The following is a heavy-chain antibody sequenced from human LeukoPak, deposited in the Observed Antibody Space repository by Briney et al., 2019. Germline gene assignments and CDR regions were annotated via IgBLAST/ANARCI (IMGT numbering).Heavy chain of an antibody. D-gene: IGHD6-13*01. CDR3: ARDNSADTYYYYIDV. Sequence: SVKVSCKASGGTFSSYAISWVRQAPGQGPEWMGGIIPIFATANCAQKFQGGLTITTDESTSTAHMELSSLRSEDTAVYYCARDNSADTYYYYIDVWGKGTTVTVSS. V-gene: IGHV1-69*05. CDR2: IIPIFATA. J-gene: IGHJ6*03. CDR1: GGTFSSYA.